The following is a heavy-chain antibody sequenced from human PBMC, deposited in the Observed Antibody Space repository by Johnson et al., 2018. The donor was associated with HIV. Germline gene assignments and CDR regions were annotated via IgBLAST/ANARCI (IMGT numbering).Heavy chain of an antibody. CDR2: ISYDGSDK. CDR3: ARGSRYTYDNDDVYLLQAFDV. Sequence: VQLVESGGGVVQPGRSLRLSCAASGFSFSSYAMHWVRQAPGKGLEWVAVISYDGSDKDYADSVKGRFTISRDSSKNTLYLQMNSLRIEDTAVYYCARGSRYTYDNDDVYLLQAFDVWGQGTVVTVYS. CDR1: GFSFSSYA. V-gene: IGHV3-30*04. J-gene: IGHJ3*01. D-gene: IGHD3-16*01.